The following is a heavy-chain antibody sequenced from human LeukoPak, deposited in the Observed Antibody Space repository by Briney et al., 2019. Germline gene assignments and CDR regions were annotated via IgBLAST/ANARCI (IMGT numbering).Heavy chain of an antibody. V-gene: IGHV4-39*07. J-gene: IGHJ3*02. CDR1: GGSISSSSYY. CDR2: IYYSGST. Sequence: SETLSLTCTVSGGSISSSSYYWGWTRQPPGKGLEWIGSIYYSGSTYYNPSLKSRVTISVDTSKNQFSLKLSSVTAADTAVYYCARVGEGYYYDSSGYYPTAFDIWGQGTMVTVSS. D-gene: IGHD3-22*01. CDR3: ARVGEGYYYDSSGYYPTAFDI.